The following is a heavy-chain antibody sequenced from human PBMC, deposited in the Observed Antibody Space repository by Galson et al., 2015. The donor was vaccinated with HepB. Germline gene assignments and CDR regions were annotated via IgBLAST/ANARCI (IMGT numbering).Heavy chain of an antibody. D-gene: IGHD4-17*01. CDR3: ASTQYGDHSRYYGMDV. J-gene: IGHJ6*02. CDR2: IGSRSRDI. V-gene: IGHV3-21*01. Sequence: SLRLSCAASGFTFSSYSMNWVRQAPGKGLEWVSSIGSRSRDIDYADSVKGRFTISRDNAKNSLYLQMSSLRVEDAAVYYCASTQYGDHSRYYGMDVWGQGTTVTVSS. CDR1: GFTFSSYS.